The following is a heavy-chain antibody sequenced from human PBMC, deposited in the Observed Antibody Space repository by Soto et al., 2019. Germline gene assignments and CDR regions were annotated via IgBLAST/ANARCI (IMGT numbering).Heavy chain of an antibody. CDR1: GGSVTNSSYY. D-gene: IGHD4-17*01. Sequence: SETLSLTCTVSGGSVTNSSYYWGWIRQSPGKGPEWIGSVYYRGRSYSKSSVKSRVTISVDTSKNRFSLSLNSVTASDTAVYFCVSQRTTVPTQAYFDYWGPGALVTVSS. J-gene: IGHJ4*02. V-gene: IGHV4-39*01. CDR3: VSQRTTVPTQAYFDY. CDR2: VYYRGRS.